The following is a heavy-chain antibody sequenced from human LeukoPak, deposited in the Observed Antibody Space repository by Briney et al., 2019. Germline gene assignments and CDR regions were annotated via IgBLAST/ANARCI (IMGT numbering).Heavy chain of an antibody. CDR2: IYYSGNT. CDR1: GGSISSYY. Sequence: SETLSLTCTVSGGSISSYYWSWIRQPPGKGLEWIGYIYYSGNTYYNPSLKSRVTISADTSKNQFSLKLNSVTAADTAVYYCARSSGYYFDYWGQGTLVTVSS. J-gene: IGHJ4*02. D-gene: IGHD3-22*01. V-gene: IGHV4-59*06. CDR3: ARSSGYYFDY.